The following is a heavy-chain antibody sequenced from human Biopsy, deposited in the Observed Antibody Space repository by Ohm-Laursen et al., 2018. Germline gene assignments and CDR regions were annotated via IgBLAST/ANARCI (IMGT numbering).Heavy chain of an antibody. CDR2: ITADEK. V-gene: IGHV1-18*04. D-gene: IGHD1-26*01. CDR1: DYTFYSYG. CDR3: ARVFGGAYYSYAFDI. J-gene: IGHJ3*02. Sequence: ASVKVSCKASDYTFYSYGITWVRRAPGQGLEWMGWITADEKNSAPKFQGRVTMTTDMSTSAAYMELRGLKSDDTAVYYCARVFGGAYYSYAFDIWGQGTLVIVSS.